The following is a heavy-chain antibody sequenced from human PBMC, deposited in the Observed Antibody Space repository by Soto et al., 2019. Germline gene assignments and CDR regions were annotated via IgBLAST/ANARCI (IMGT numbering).Heavy chain of an antibody. Sequence: GGSLRLSCAASGFTFSDHYMDWVRQAPGKGLEWIGRIKNKPKSYTTQYAASVKGRFTISRDDSINSLHLQMESLRADDTAVYYCARYIVATKYLDYWGQGTLVTVSS. J-gene: IGHJ4*02. CDR3: ARYIVATKYLDY. CDR1: GFTFSDHY. V-gene: IGHV3-72*01. CDR2: IKNKPKSYTT. D-gene: IGHD5-12*01.